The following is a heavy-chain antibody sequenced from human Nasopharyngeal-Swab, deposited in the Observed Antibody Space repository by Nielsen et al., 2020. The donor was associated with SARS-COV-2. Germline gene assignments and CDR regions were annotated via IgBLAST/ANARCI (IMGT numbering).Heavy chain of an antibody. CDR1: GGSFSGYY. V-gene: IGHV4-34*01. CDR3: ARGNGPLKLELRPGPFRHGYAYYFDY. Sequence: SETLSLTCAVYGGSFSGYYWSWIRQPPGKGLEWIGEINHSGSTNYNPSLKSRVTISVDTSKNQFSLKLSSVTAADTAVYYCARGNGPLKLELRPGPFRHGYAYYFDYWGQGTLVTVSS. D-gene: IGHD1-7*01. CDR2: INHSGST. J-gene: IGHJ4*02.